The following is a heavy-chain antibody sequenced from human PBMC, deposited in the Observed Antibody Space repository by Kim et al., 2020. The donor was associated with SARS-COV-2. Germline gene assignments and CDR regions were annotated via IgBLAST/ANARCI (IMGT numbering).Heavy chain of an antibody. CDR1: GYTFASYP. Sequence: ASVKVSCKASGYTFASYPIHWVRQAPGQRLEWLGWINAAKGTTKYSQVIQGRVTITTDTSATTAYMDLSSLKSEDTALYYFARDWAGYDASGFCCSWGQG. CDR3: ARDWAGYDASGFCCS. V-gene: IGHV1-3*01. J-gene: IGHJ5*02. D-gene: IGHD3-3*01. CDR2: INAAKGTT.